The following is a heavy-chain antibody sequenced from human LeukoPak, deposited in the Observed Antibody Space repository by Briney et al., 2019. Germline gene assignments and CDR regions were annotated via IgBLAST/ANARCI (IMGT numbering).Heavy chain of an antibody. CDR2: ISGSGGST. CDR3: AKEGPYCGGDCYPFDY. Sequence: GGSLRLSCAASGFTFSSYGMSWVRQAPGKGLEWVSAISGSGGSTYYADSVKGRFTISRDNSKNTLYLQMNSLRAADTAVYYCAKEGPYCGGDCYPFDYWGQGTLVTVSS. D-gene: IGHD2-21*02. J-gene: IGHJ4*02. V-gene: IGHV3-23*01. CDR1: GFTFSSYG.